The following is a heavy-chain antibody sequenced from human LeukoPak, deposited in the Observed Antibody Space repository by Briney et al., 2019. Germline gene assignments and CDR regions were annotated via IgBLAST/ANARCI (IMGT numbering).Heavy chain of an antibody. CDR2: IQQDGSEI. V-gene: IGHV3-7*03. CDR3: ARGRRYDILTGYYTFDY. CDR1: GFTFSVYW. J-gene: IGHJ4*02. D-gene: IGHD3-9*01. Sequence: PGGSLRLSCAASGFTFSVYWMTWVRQAPGKGLEWVANIQQDGSEIYYVDSVKGRFTISRDNAKNSLYLQMNSLRAEDTALYYCARGRRYDILTGYYTFDYWGQGTLVTVSS.